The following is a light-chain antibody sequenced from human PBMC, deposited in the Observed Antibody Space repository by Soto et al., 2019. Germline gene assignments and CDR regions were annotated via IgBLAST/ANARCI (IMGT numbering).Light chain of an antibody. J-gene: IGKJ1*01. V-gene: IGKV3-20*01. CDR1: QTISSNF. CDR2: TVS. CDR3: QQCGSLPWT. Sequence: EILLTQSPCTLSLSPVDTSTLSCGASQTISSNFLAWYQQKPGQAPRLLMYTVSTRATGIPDRFSGSGSGADFTLTIRGLETDDFAVYYCQQCGSLPWTLGQGTKVDIK.